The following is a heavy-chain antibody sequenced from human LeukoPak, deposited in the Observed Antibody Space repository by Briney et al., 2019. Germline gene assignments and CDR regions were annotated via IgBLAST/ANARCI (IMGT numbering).Heavy chain of an antibody. CDR3: ATFDYFGSGGLFDC. CDR2: INQDGSED. CDR1: EFTFSRYW. J-gene: IGHJ4*02. V-gene: IGHV3-7*01. Sequence: AGGSLRLSCAVSEFTFSRYWMSWVRQAPGKGLEWVANINQDGSEDAYVDSVKGRFTISRDNARNSLYLRMNSLRAEDTAVYYCATFDYFGSGGLFDCWGQGTLVTVSS. D-gene: IGHD3-10*01.